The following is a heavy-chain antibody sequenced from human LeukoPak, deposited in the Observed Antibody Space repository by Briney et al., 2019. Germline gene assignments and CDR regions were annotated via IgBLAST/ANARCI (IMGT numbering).Heavy chain of an antibody. CDR1: GFTLSNYW. CDR2: INSDGSST. V-gene: IGHV3-74*01. D-gene: IGHD2-2*01. J-gene: IGHJ6*02. Sequence: TGGSLRLSCAASGFTLSNYWMHWVRQAPGKGLVWVSRINSDGSSTSHADSVKGRFTISRDNAKSTLYLQMNSLRSEDTAVYYCARGPQRGAAANYYGMDVWGQGTTVTVSS. CDR3: ARGPQRGAAANYYGMDV.